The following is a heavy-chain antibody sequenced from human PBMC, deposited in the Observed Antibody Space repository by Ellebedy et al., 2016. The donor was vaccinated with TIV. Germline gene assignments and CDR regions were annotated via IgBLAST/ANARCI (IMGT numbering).Heavy chain of an antibody. CDR3: ARGGTFGGY. V-gene: IGHV3-66*01. CDR2: IYSGGNT. CDR1: GFTVSNNY. Sequence: GESLKISCAASGFTVSNNYMRWVRQAPGKGLEWVSLIYSGGNTYYADSVRGRFTISRDKSKHTLHLQMNSLRAEDTAVYYCARGGTFGGYWGRGTLVAVSS. J-gene: IGHJ4*02. D-gene: IGHD2/OR15-2a*01.